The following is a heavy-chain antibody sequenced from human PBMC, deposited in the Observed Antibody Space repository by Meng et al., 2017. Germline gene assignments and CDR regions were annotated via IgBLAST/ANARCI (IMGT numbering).Heavy chain of an antibody. CDR3: ATMWSLVEATGGDIPYYVDY. Sequence: ASVKVSCKVSGYTLTELSMHWVRQAPGKGLEWMGGFDPEDDETVYAQKFQGRVTMTEDTSIDTAYMELDSLRSEDTAVYYCATMWSLVEATGGDIPYYVDYWGQGTVVTVSS. J-gene: IGHJ4*02. V-gene: IGHV1-24*01. D-gene: IGHD1-26*01. CDR1: GYTLTELS. CDR2: FDPEDDET.